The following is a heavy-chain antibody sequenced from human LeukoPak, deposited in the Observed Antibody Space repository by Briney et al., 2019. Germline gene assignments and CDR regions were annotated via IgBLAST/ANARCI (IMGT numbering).Heavy chain of an antibody. V-gene: IGHV1-46*01. CDR1: EYIFTSYY. D-gene: IGHD6-13*01. CDR3: ASGGLNWQLVH. J-gene: IGHJ4*02. CDR2: ITPSGGTT. Sequence: ASVKVSCQPSEYIFTSYYMHWVRQAPGQGLEWVGVITPSGGTTSYAQNFQGRVTMTRDPSSSTFYMDLSSLRSEDTAVYYCASGGLNWQLVHWGQGTLVSVSS.